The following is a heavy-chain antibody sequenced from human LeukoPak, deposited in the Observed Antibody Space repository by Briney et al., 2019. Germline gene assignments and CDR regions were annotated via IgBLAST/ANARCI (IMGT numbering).Heavy chain of an antibody. V-gene: IGHV4-39*01. J-gene: IGHJ6*03. CDR2: IYYSGST. CDR3: ARQRPFMVRGVISYYYYYMDV. D-gene: IGHD3-10*01. Sequence: SETLSLTCTVSGGSIMSSTYYWGWTRQSPGKGLEWIGTIYYSGSTYYNPSLKSRISMSVDTSKSQFSLRLTSVTAADTAVYYCARQRPFMVRGVISYYYYYMDVWGKGTTVTISS. CDR1: GGSIMSSTYY.